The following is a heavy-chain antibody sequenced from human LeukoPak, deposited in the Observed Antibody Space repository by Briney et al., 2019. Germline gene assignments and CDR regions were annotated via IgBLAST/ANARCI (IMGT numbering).Heavy chain of an antibody. Sequence: ASVKVSCKASGYTFTSYGISWVRQAPGQGLEWMGWISAYNGNTNYAQKLQGRVTMTTDTSTSTAYMELRSRRSDDTAVYYCARDFCSSTSCYTFSWFDPWGQGTLVTVSS. J-gene: IGHJ5*02. CDR2: ISAYNGNT. CDR1: GYTFTSYG. D-gene: IGHD2-2*02. CDR3: ARDFCSSTSCYTFSWFDP. V-gene: IGHV1-18*01.